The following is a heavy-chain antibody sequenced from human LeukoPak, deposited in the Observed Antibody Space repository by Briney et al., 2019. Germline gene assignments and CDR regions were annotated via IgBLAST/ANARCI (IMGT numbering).Heavy chain of an antibody. CDR3: AKPLISGSTGVGGRFEY. Sequence: PGGSLRLSCAASGFTFSSYAMSWVRQAPGKGLEWVSAISGSGGSTYYADSVKGRFTISRDNSKNTLYLQMSSLRVEDTAVYYCAKPLISGSTGVGGRFEYWGQGTLVTVSS. D-gene: IGHD2-8*01. J-gene: IGHJ4*02. CDR2: ISGSGGST. V-gene: IGHV3-23*01. CDR1: GFTFSSYA.